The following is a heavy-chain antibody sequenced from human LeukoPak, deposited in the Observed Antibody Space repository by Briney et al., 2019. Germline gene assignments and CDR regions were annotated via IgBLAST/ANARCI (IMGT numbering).Heavy chain of an antibody. Sequence: GASVKVSCKASVYTFTSYYMHWVRQAPGQGLEWMGIINPSGGSTSYAQKFQGRVTMTRDTSTSTVYMELSSLRSEDTAVYYCARVPREVFGVVISDYFDYWGQGTLVTVSS. D-gene: IGHD3-3*01. V-gene: IGHV1-46*01. CDR1: VYTFTSYY. J-gene: IGHJ4*02. CDR3: ARVPREVFGVVISDYFDY. CDR2: INPSGGST.